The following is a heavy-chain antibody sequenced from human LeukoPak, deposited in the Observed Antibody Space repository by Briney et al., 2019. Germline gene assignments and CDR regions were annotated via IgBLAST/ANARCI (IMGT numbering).Heavy chain of an antibody. Sequence: ASVKVSCKASGYTFTSYYMHWVRQAPGQGLEWMGIINPSGGSTSYAQKFQGRVTMTRDTSTSTVYMELSSLRSEDTAVYYCARDQTYYYDSSGFGFDYWGQGTLVTVSS. CDR2: INPSGGST. CDR1: GYTFTSYY. CDR3: ARDQTYYYDSSGFGFDY. V-gene: IGHV1-46*01. D-gene: IGHD3-22*01. J-gene: IGHJ4*02.